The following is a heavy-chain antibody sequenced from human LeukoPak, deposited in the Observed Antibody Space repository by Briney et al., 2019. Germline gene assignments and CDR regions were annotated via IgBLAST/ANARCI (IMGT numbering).Heavy chain of an antibody. Sequence: GGSLRLSCAASGFTFSSHSMNWVRQAPGKGLEWVSSISPSGNYIYYADSVEGRFTISRDNAKNSLYLQMNSLRAEDTGVYYCARDLSSSTSCYSYWGQGTLVTVSS. V-gene: IGHV3-21*01. CDR3: ARDLSSSTSCYSY. CDR1: GFTFSSHS. J-gene: IGHJ4*02. CDR2: ISPSGNYI. D-gene: IGHD2-2*01.